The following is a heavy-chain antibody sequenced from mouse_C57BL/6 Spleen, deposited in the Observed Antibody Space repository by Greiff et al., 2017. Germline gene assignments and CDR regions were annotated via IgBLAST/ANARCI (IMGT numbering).Heavy chain of an antibody. CDR3: TRGTTVVATYYAMDY. D-gene: IGHD1-1*01. CDR1: GFTFSSYA. J-gene: IGHJ4*01. V-gene: IGHV5-9-1*02. Sequence: EVMLVESGEGLVKPGGSLKLSCAASGFTFSSYAMSWVRQTPEKRLEWVAYISSGGDSIYYADTVKGRFTISRDNARHTLYLQMSSLKSEDTAMYYCTRGTTVVATYYAMDYWGQGTSVTVSS. CDR2: ISSGGDSI.